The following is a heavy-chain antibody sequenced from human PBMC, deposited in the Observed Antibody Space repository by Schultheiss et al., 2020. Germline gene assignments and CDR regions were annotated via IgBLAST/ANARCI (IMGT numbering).Heavy chain of an antibody. Sequence: SETLSLTCTVSGVSISSGGYYWSWIRQHPGKGLEWIGYIYYSGSTYYNPSLKSRVTISVDTSKNQFSLKLSSVTAADTAVYYCARVSGWYFDPWGRGTLVTVSS. J-gene: IGHJ2*01. CDR2: IYYSGST. CDR3: ARVSGWYFDP. V-gene: IGHV4-31*03. CDR1: GVSISSGGYY.